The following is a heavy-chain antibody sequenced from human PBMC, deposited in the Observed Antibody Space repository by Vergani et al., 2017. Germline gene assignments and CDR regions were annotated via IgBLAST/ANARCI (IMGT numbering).Heavy chain of an antibody. CDR3: ASDDYYESSGSSFDY. CDR2: IYYSGST. D-gene: IGHD3-22*01. J-gene: IGHJ4*02. Sequence: QLQLQESGPGLVKPSETLSLTCTVSGGSISSGGYYWSWIRQHPGKGMEWIGYIYYSGSTYYNPSLKSRVTISVDTSKNQFSLELSAVTAADTAVYYCASDDYYESSGSSFDYWGQGTLVTVSS. V-gene: IGHV4-31*03. CDR1: GGSISSGGYY.